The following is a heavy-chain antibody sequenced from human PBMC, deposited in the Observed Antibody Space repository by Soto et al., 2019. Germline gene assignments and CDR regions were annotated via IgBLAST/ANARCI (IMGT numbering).Heavy chain of an antibody. CDR1: GGSISSYY. J-gene: IGHJ6*02. CDR3: ARDQITIFGDRSMDV. CDR2: IYYSGST. V-gene: IGHV4-59*01. Sequence: PSETLSLTCTVSGGSISSYYWSWIRQPPGKGLEWIGYIYYSGSTNYNPSLKSRVTISVDTSKNQFSLKLSSVTAADTAVYYCARDQITIFGDRSMDVWGQGTTVTVSS. D-gene: IGHD3-3*01.